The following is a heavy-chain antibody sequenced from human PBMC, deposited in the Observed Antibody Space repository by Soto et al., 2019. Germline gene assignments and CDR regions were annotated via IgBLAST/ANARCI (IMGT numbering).Heavy chain of an antibody. CDR2: ITNSGGTT. CDR1: GFTFSNNA. J-gene: IGHJ4*02. V-gene: IGHV3-23*01. CDR3: AKVWGTYYFDY. D-gene: IGHD1-7*01. Sequence: GSLRISFEASGFTFSNNAMLWVLQAPGNGLEWVSAITNSGGTTYYTDSVKGRFTMSRDNSRNTLFLQMNSLRAEDTAVYYCAKVWGTYYFDYWGPGTMVTVSS.